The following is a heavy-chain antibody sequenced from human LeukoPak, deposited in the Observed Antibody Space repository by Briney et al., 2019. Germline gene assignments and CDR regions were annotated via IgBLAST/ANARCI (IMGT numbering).Heavy chain of an antibody. V-gene: IGHV4-59*01. CDR3: AIFYYDSGVYYLPTNY. CDR1: GGSISSYY. D-gene: IGHD3-22*01. J-gene: IGHJ4*02. Sequence: SETLSLTCTVSGGSISSYYWSWIRRPPGKGLEWIGYIYYSGSTNYNPSLKSRVTISVDTSKNQFSLKLSSVTAADTAVYYCAIFYYDSGVYYLPTNYGGEEPRVTVSS. CDR2: IYYSGST.